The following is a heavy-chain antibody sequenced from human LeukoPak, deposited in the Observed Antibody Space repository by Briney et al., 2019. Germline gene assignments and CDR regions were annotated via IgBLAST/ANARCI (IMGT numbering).Heavy chain of an antibody. Sequence: ASVKVSCKASGHTFINYGISWVRQAPGQGLEWMGWISAYNGNTNYAQKLQGRVTMTTDTSTSTAYMELRSLRSDDTAVYYCARAKPKNMVRGLIMRRESRYYFDYWGQGTLVTVSS. CDR1: GHTFINYG. J-gene: IGHJ4*02. CDR2: ISAYNGNT. CDR3: ARAKPKNMVRGLIMRRESRYYFDY. D-gene: IGHD3-10*01. V-gene: IGHV1-18*01.